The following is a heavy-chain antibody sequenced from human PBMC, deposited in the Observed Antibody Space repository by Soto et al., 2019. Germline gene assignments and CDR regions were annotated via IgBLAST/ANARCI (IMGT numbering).Heavy chain of an antibody. V-gene: IGHV4-59*01. Sequence: SETLSLTCTVSGGSISSYYWSWIRQPPGKGLEWIGYIYYSGSTNYNPSLKSRVTISVNTSKNQFSLKLSSVTAADTAVYYCAREGYDILTGYYRGFDYWGQGTLVTVSS. CDR2: IYYSGST. D-gene: IGHD3-9*01. CDR1: GGSISSYY. CDR3: AREGYDILTGYYRGFDY. J-gene: IGHJ4*02.